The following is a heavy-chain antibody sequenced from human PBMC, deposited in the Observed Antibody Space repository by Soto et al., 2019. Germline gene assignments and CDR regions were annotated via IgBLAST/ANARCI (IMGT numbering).Heavy chain of an antibody. CDR2: ISYDGSNK. Sequence: SLRLPCASSGFTFSSYGMHWVRQAPGKGLEWVAVISYDGSNKYYADSVKGRFTISRDNSKNTLYLQMNSLGAEDTALYYCAKDMGAVPGTFWYFDLWGRGTLVTVSS. V-gene: IGHV3-30*18. CDR3: AKDMGAVPGTFWYFDL. D-gene: IGHD6-19*01. CDR1: GFTFSSYG. J-gene: IGHJ2*01.